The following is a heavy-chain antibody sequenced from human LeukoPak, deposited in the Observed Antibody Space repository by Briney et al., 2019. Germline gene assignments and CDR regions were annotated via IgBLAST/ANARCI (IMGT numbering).Heavy chain of an antibody. J-gene: IGHJ4*02. CDR1: GFTFSDYA. Sequence: PGGSLRLSCAASGFTFSDYAMTWVRQAPGKGLEWVSTINSGGAINYADSVKGRFTISRDNPKNTLYLQMNSLRAEDTAVYYCAKRGSYSSSLTSTFDYWGQGTLVTVSS. D-gene: IGHD6-6*01. CDR3: AKRGSYSSSLTSTFDY. V-gene: IGHV3-23*01. CDR2: INSGGAI.